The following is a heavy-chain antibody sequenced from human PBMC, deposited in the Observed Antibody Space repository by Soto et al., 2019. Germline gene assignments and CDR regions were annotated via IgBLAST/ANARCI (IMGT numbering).Heavy chain of an antibody. V-gene: IGHV1-69*08. D-gene: IGHD5-12*01. CDR2: IIPILDIT. J-gene: IGHJ4*02. Sequence: QVQLVQSGAEVKKLGSSVKVSCKASGSTFSNHIITWVRQAPGQGLEWMGRIIPILDITNYAQKSQGRVTIPADKAATTAYMEVSSLSSAATAVYYCARDPPIGTTFSGHDDIDSWGPGTLVTVSS. CDR3: ARDPPIGTTFSGHDDIDS. CDR1: GSTFSNHI.